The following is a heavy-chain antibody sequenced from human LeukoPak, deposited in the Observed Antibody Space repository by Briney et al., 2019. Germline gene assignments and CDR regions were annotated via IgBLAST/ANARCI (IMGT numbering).Heavy chain of an antibody. CDR1: GGTFSSYA. CDR3: ARDGIASRSYYYYGMDV. J-gene: IGHJ6*02. Sequence: SVKVSCKASGGTFSSYAISWVRQAPGQGLEWMGRIIPIFGIANYAQKFQGRVTITADKSTSTAYMELSSLRSEDTAVYYCARDGIASRSYYYYGMDVWGQGTTVTVSS. CDR2: IIPIFGIA. D-gene: IGHD6-13*01. V-gene: IGHV1-69*04.